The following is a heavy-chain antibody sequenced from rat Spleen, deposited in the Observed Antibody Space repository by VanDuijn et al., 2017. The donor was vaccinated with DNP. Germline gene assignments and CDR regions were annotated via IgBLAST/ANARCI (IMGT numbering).Heavy chain of an antibody. CDR3: TTDFERGY. J-gene: IGHJ2*01. Sequence: EVQLVESGGGLVQPGNSLKLSCAASGFTFGDYAMAWVRQSPQKGLEWVATITSDGSSTSYRDSVKGRFTISRDNAKSILYLQMDSLRSEDTATFYCTTDFERGYWGQGVMVTVSS. CDR1: GFTFGDYA. D-gene: IGHD1-11*01. CDR2: ITSDGSST. V-gene: IGHV5S10*01.